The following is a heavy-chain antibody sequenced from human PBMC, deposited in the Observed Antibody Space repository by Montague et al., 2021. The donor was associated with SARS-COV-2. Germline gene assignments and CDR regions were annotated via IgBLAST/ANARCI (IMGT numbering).Heavy chain of an antibody. CDR2: IHYSGYT. V-gene: IGHV4-39*02. J-gene: IGHJ6*02. Sequence: SETLSLTCSGPGRALNGGLDHWGWIRPLPGMVLHWLPGIHYSGYTYNHPSLRSRVTISVDLAKNQFSLKVSSVTAADTAVYYCARENFSFYGMDVWGQGTTVTVSS. CDR3: ARENFSFYGMDV. CDR1: GRALNGGLDH.